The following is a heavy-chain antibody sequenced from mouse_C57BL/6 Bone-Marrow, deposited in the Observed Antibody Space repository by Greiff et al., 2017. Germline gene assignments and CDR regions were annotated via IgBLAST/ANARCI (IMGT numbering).Heavy chain of an antibody. CDR1: GYSITSDY. D-gene: IGHD3-3*01. Sequence: EVQGVESGPGLAKPSQTLSLTCSVTGYSITSDYWNWIRKFPGNKLEYMGYISYSGSTYYNPSLKSRISITRDTSKNQYYLQLNSVTTEDTATYYCARSPDGHGDYYAMDYWGQGTSVTVSS. CDR2: ISYSGST. CDR3: ARSPDGHGDYYAMDY. V-gene: IGHV3-8*01. J-gene: IGHJ4*01.